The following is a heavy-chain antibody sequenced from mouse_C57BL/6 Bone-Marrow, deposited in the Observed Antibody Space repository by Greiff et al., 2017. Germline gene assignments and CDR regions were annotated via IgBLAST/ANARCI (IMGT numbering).Heavy chain of an antibody. V-gene: IGHV1-19*01. Sequence: VQLQQSGPVLVKPGASVKMSCKASGYTFTDYYMNWVKQSHGKSLEWIGVINPYNGGTSYNQKFKGKATLTVDKSSSTAYMELNSLTSEDSAVYYCARVGLTTVVARYFDVWGTGTTVTVSS. D-gene: IGHD1-1*01. CDR2: INPYNGGT. CDR1: GYTFTDYY. J-gene: IGHJ1*03. CDR3: ARVGLTTVVARYFDV.